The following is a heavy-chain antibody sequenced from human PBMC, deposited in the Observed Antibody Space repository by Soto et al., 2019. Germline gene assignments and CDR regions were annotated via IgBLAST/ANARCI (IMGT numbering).Heavy chain of an antibody. D-gene: IGHD6-13*01. CDR3: ARYSRYSSSWYSTDQYYYGMDV. J-gene: IGHJ6*02. CDR1: GYTFTSYG. CDR2: ISAYNGNT. V-gene: IGHV1-18*01. Sequence: QVQLVKSGAEVKKPGASVKVSCKASGYTFTSYGISWVRQAPGQGLEWMGWISAYNGNTNYAQKLQGRVTMTTDTSTSTAYMELRSLRSDDTAVYYCARYSRYSSSWYSTDQYYYGMDVWGQGTTVTVSS.